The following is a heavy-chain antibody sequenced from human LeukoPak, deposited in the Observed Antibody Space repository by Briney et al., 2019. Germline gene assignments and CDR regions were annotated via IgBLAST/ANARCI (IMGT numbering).Heavy chain of an antibody. Sequence: ASVKVSCKTSGYTFTGYYMHWVRQAPGQGLEWMGWINPNSGGTNYAQKFQGRVTMTRDTSISTAYMELSRLRSDDTAVYYCARDGGIAAAGTYAFDIWGQGTMVTVSS. CDR3: ARDGGIAAAGTYAFDI. CDR1: GYTFTGYY. D-gene: IGHD6-13*01. CDR2: INPNSGGT. V-gene: IGHV1-2*02. J-gene: IGHJ3*02.